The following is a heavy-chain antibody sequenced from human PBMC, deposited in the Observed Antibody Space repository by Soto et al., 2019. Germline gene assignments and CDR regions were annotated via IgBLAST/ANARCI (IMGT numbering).Heavy chain of an antibody. CDR2: VPSKTHTYAK. D-gene: IGHD6-19*01. CDR1: GFTFSGST. Sequence: EVQLVESGGGLVQPGGSLKLSCAASGFTFSGSTIHWVRQTSGKGLEWVGRVPSKTHTYAKAYAASVKGRFTISRDDSKNTAYLQMNSLKTEDKAVYYCARKKLDVTVASEIDYWGQGTLVTVSS. CDR3: ARKKLDVTVASEIDY. J-gene: IGHJ4*02. V-gene: IGHV3-73*02.